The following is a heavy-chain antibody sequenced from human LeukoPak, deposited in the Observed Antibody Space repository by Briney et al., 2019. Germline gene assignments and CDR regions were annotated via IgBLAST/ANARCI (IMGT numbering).Heavy chain of an antibody. V-gene: IGHV3-23*01. D-gene: IGHD3-10*01. CDR1: GFTFSSYG. CDR3: AKDSDYYGSGSYRGYYYYMDV. Sequence: GGSLRLSCAASGFTFSSYGMSWVRQAPGKGLEWVSAISGSGGSTYYADSVKGRFTISRDNSKNTLYLQMNSLRAEDTAVYYCAKDSDYYGSGSYRGYYYYMDVWGKGTTVTISS. J-gene: IGHJ6*03. CDR2: ISGSGGST.